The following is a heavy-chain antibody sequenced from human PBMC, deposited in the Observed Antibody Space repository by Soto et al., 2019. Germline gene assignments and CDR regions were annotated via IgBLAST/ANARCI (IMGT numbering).Heavy chain of an antibody. CDR2: MYYTGNK. Sequence: PSETLSLTCTVSGGSISSSTYYFYWIRQRPWKGLEWIGAMYYTGNKNYNPSLESRVTMSVDTSKNQFSLKLSSVTPTDTAGYYGARRSSTSLGSLFEPWGRGILVTVSA. CDR3: ARRSSTSLGSLFEP. J-gene: IGHJ5*02. D-gene: IGHD6-6*01. V-gene: IGHV4-39*01. CDR1: GGSISSSTYY.